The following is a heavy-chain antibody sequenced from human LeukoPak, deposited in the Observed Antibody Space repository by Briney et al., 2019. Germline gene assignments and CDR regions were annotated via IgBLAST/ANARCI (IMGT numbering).Heavy chain of an antibody. Sequence: SETLSLTCAVYGGSFSGYYWSWIRQPPGKGLEWIGEINHSGSTNYNPSLKSRVTISVDTSKNQFSLKLSSVTAADTAVYYCARGAILTGYYSGLFDYWGQGTLVTVSS. CDR1: GGSFSGYY. D-gene: IGHD3-9*01. CDR3: ARGAILTGYYSGLFDY. CDR2: INHSGST. V-gene: IGHV4-34*01. J-gene: IGHJ4*02.